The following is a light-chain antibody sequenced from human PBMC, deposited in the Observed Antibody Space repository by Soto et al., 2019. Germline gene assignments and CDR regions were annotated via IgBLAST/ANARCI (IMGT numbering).Light chain of an antibody. Sequence: EIVLKQSPGTLSLSPGERATLSCRASQSVNNYLAWYQQKPGQAPRLLIYDASNRATGIPARFSGSGSVTDFTLTISSLELEDFAVYYCQQRGNWPWLTFGGGTRVEIK. V-gene: IGKV3-11*01. CDR1: QSVNNY. CDR2: DAS. CDR3: QQRGNWPWLT. J-gene: IGKJ4*01.